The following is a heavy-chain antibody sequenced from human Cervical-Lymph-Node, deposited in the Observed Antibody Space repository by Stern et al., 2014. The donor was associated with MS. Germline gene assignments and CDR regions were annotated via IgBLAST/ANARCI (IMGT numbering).Heavy chain of an antibody. J-gene: IGHJ4*02. D-gene: IGHD3-9*01. V-gene: IGHV3-33*01. CDR3: TAVNYDILTGYYSDY. CDR2: IWYDGSKK. Sequence: VQLVESGGGAVHPGKSLRLSCAASRFVFHNYGIHWVRQAPGKGLEWVAVIWYDGSKKFYADFVEGRFTISRDNSKNTAFLQMNSLRAEDTAIYYCTAVNYDILTGYYSDYWGQGTLVTVSS. CDR1: RFVFHNYG.